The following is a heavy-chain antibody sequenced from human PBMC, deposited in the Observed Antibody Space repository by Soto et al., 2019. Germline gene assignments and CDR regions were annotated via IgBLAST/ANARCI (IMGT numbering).Heavy chain of an antibody. CDR2: ISSDGTNQ. Sequence: QVQLVESGGGVVQPGRSLRLSCAASGFPFSSYGMHWVRQAPGKGLDWVALISSDGTNQYYADSVKGRFTVSRDNSKNTLYLQMSSLRAEDTAVYYCAGGQYYFDYCGQGTLVSVSS. V-gene: IGHV3-30*03. CDR1: GFPFSSYG. J-gene: IGHJ4*02. CDR3: AGGQYYFDY. D-gene: IGHD2-15*01.